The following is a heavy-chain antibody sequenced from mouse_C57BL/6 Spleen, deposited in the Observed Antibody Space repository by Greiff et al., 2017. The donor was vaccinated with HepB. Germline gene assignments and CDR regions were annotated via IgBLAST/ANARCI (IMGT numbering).Heavy chain of an antibody. J-gene: IGHJ4*01. CDR2: IDPNSGGT. Sequence: VQLQQPGAELVKPGASVKLSCKASGYTFTSYWMHWVKQRPGRGLEWIGRIDPNSGGTKYNEKFKSKATLTVDKPSSTAYMQLSSLTSEDSAVYYCARRGWDDAMDYWGQGTSVTVSS. D-gene: IGHD4-1*01. CDR1: GYTFTSYW. CDR3: ARRGWDDAMDY. V-gene: IGHV1-72*01.